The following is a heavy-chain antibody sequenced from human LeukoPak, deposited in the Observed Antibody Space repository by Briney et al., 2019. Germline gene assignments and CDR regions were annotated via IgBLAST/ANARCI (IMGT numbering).Heavy chain of an antibody. CDR2: ISFSGGNT. J-gene: IGHJ3*01. V-gene: IGHV3-23*01. Sequence: GGSLRLSCAASGFTFSDSAMNWVRQAPGKGLEWVSLISFSGGNTYYADSVRGRFTISRDNSKDTLYLQMNSPRAEDTAIYYCVRDIELSTWGLGTMVTVSS. D-gene: IGHD3-16*02. CDR1: GFTFSDSA. CDR3: VRDIELST.